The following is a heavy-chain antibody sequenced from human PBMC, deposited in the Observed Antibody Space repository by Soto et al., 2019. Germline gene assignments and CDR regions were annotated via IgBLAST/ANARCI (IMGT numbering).Heavy chain of an antibody. D-gene: IGHD2-21*02. Sequence: QVQLQQWGAGLLKPSETLSLTCAVYGGSFSGYYWSWIRQPPGKGLEWIGEINHSGSTSYNPSLKSRVTISVDTSKNQFSLKLSSVTAADTAVYYCARYPSDCGGDCYYFDYWGQGTLVTVSS. J-gene: IGHJ4*02. CDR2: INHSGST. CDR1: GGSFSGYY. CDR3: ARYPSDCGGDCYYFDY. V-gene: IGHV4-34*01.